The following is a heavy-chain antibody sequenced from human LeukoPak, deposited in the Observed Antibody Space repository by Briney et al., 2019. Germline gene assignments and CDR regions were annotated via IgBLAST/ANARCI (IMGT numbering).Heavy chain of an antibody. V-gene: IGHV3-21*01. CDR2: IIGSSST. CDR3: ARIGAGSSRDY. CDR1: GFTFSNFA. J-gene: IGHJ4*02. Sequence: PGGSLRLSCAASGFTFSNFAMTWVRQAPGKGLEWVSSIIGSSSTYYADSLKGRFTIYRDNAKNSLYMQMNSLRDEDTAVYYCARIGAGSSRDYWGQGTLVTVPS. D-gene: IGHD6-13*01.